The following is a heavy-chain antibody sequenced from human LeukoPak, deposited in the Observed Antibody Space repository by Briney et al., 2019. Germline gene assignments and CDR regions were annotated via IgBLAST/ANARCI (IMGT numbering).Heavy chain of an antibody. CDR2: INEDGSGK. J-gene: IGHJ6*04. CDR1: GFTFSNYW. CDR3: ARDDGDV. Sequence: GGSLRLSGVSSGFTFSNYWMKWVRQAPGKGLEWVASINEDGSGKFSVGSVKDRITISRDNTRNSLDLQINSLTVEDTAIYYCARDDGDVWGTGTTVTVSS. V-gene: IGHV3-7*01.